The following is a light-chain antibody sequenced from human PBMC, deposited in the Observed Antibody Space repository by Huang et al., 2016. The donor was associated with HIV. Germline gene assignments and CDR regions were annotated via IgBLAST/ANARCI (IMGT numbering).Light chain of an antibody. CDR1: QSVSIY. J-gene: IGKJ4*01. CDR2: DAS. V-gene: IGKV3-11*01. Sequence: EIVLTQSPATLSLSPGERATLSCRASQSVSIYLAWYQPKPGQAPRLLIDDASSRATGIPARVSGSGSGTDFTLTISSLEPEDFAVYYCQQRSNWLTFGGGTKVEIK. CDR3: QQRSNWLT.